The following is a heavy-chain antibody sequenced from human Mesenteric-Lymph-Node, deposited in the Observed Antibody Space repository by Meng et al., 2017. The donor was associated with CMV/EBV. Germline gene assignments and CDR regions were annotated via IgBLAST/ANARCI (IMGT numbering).Heavy chain of an antibody. CDR1: GFDFNDYY. J-gene: IGHJ6*01. Sequence: GESLKISCAASGFDFNDYYMTWIRQAPGKGLEWISFISSTGTTTYYADSVKGRFTISRDDAKKSLFLQMNSLRVDDTAVYYCARDHLPHCSSSFCQMTERYYTHHGFDAWGQGTTVTVSS. D-gene: IGHD2-15*01. V-gene: IGHV3-11*04. CDR2: ISSTGTTT. CDR3: ARDHLPHCSSSFCQMTERYYTHHGFDA.